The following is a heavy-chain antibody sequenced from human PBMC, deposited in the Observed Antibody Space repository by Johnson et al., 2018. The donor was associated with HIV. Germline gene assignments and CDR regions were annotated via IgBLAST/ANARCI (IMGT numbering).Heavy chain of an antibody. J-gene: IGHJ3*02. CDR1: GFTFSTNW. D-gene: IGHD6-13*01. CDR3: ARVQLLAAAASHAFDI. Sequence: MLLVESGGDLVQPGGSLRLSCVGSGFTFSTNWMHWVRQAPGKGLVWVSRINSDGSSTSYADSVKGRFTISRDNAKNTLYLQMDSLGAEDTAVYYCARVQLLAAAASHAFDIGGQGTMVTVSS. V-gene: IGHV3-74*02. CDR2: INSDGSST.